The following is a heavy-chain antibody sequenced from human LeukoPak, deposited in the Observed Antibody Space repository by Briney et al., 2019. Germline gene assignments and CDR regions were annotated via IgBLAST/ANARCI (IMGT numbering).Heavy chain of an antibody. V-gene: IGHV3-23*01. CDR1: GFTFSNYA. CDR3: AKEKGDSPDY. D-gene: IGHD2-21*01. J-gene: IGHJ4*02. Sequence: GGSLRLSCAASGFTFSNYAMSWVRQAPGKGLEWVSGISGSGANTYHADSVKGRFTISRDNSKNTLYVQMNSLRAEDTAVYYCAKEKGDSPDYWGQGTLVTVSS. CDR2: ISGSGANT.